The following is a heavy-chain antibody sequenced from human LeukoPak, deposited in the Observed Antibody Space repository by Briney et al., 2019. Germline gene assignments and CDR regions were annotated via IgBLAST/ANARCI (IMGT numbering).Heavy chain of an antibody. CDR3: ARVYYCSGSYSMDV. J-gene: IGHJ6*02. V-gene: IGHV3-53*01. CDR2: IWSDGST. Sequence: GGSLRLSCAVSGFTVSSNYMSWVRQAPGKGLEWVSVIWSDGSTHYADSVKGRFTISRDNSKNTLYLQMNSLRAEDTAVYYCARVYYCSGSYSMDVWGQGTTVTVSS. D-gene: IGHD3-10*01. CDR1: GFTVSSNY.